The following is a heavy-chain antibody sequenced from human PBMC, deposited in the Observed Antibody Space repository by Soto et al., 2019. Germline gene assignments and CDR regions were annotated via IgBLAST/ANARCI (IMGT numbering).Heavy chain of an antibody. CDR2: INPSGGST. J-gene: IGHJ6*02. D-gene: IGHD3-16*01. Sequence: ASVKVSCKASGYTFTSYYMHWLRQAPGQGLEWMGIINPSGGSTSYAQKFQGRVTMTRDTSTSTVYMELSSLRSEDTAVYYCARDVSGLGLDVWGQGTTVTVSS. V-gene: IGHV1-46*01. CDR3: ARDVSGLGLDV. CDR1: GYTFTSYY.